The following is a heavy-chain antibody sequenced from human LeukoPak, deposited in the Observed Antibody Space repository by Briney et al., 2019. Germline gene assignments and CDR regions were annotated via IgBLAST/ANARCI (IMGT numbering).Heavy chain of an antibody. J-gene: IGHJ5*02. Sequence: SETLSLTCTVSGDSISYNYWSWIRQPAGKGLEWIGRISTSGSADYNPSLKSRVTMSVDTSKNQFSLQLNSVTAADATVYYCARVVSATGGSGHVGFDPWGQGTLVTVSS. V-gene: IGHV4-4*07. CDR2: ISTSGSA. CDR1: GDSISYNY. D-gene: IGHD3-10*01. CDR3: ARVVSATGGSGHVGFDP.